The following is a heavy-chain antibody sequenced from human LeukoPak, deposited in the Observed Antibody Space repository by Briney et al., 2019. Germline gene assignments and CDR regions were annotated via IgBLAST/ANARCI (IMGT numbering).Heavy chain of an antibody. CDR1: GFTFSNYE. V-gene: IGHV3-48*03. J-gene: IGHJ6*02. Sequence: PGGSLRLSCAASGFTFSNYEMTWVRQAPGRGLEWLSYISSSAGTIRYADSVKGRFTISRDNAKNSLYLQMNSLRTDDTALYYSARAGAGRGPYYYFAMDVWGQGTTVTVSS. D-gene: IGHD6-13*01. CDR3: ARAGAGRGPYYYFAMDV. CDR2: ISSSAGTI.